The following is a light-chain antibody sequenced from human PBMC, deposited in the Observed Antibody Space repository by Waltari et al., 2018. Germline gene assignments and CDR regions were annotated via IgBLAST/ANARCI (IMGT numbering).Light chain of an antibody. V-gene: IGKV3-11*01. Sequence: EIVLTQSPATLSLSPGERVTLSCRASQTVSSYVAWYQQIPGQAPRLLIYDASIRVPGTPARFSGSGSGTDFTLTINSLEPEDFAVYYCQHRSNWPPGLTFGGGTKVEIK. J-gene: IGKJ4*01. CDR3: QHRSNWPPGLT. CDR1: QTVSSY. CDR2: DAS.